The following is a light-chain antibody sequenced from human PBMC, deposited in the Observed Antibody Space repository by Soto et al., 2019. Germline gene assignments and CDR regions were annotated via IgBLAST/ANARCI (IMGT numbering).Light chain of an antibody. CDR2: AAS. Sequence: DIQMTQSPSSLSASVGDRVTISCQASQDINNYLTWYQQLPGKAPKLLIFAASGLQSGVPSRFSGSGSGTDFTLTISSLQPEDFATYYCQQSYSSPITFGQGTRLEIK. CDR1: QDINNY. CDR3: QQSYSSPIT. V-gene: IGKV1-39*01. J-gene: IGKJ5*01.